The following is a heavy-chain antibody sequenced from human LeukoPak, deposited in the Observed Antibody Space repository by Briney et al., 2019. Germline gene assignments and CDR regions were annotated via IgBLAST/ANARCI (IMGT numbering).Heavy chain of an antibody. CDR2: INPNSGGT. J-gene: IGHJ4*02. D-gene: IGHD5-18*01. V-gene: IGHV1-2*02. CDR1: GDTFTGYY. CDR3: ARDPGSGYSFLYYFDY. Sequence: ASVKVSCKSSGDTFTGYYMHWVRQAPGQGLEWMGWINPNSGGTNYAQKFQGRVTMTRDTSISTAYMELSRLRSEDTAVYYCARDPGSGYSFLYYFDYWGQGTLVTVSS.